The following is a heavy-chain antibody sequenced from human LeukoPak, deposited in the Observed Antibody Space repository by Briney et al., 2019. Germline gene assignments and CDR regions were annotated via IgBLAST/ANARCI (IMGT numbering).Heavy chain of an antibody. Sequence: PGGSLRLSCAASRFTFSRYWMHWVRQAPGKGLVWVSRINSDGISTSYADSVKGRFTISRDNAKNTLYLQMNSLRAEDTAVYHCARDGNYYDSSGPADYWGQGTLVTVSS. CDR2: INSDGIST. J-gene: IGHJ4*02. CDR3: ARDGNYYDSSGPADY. CDR1: RFTFSRYW. D-gene: IGHD3-22*01. V-gene: IGHV3-74*01.